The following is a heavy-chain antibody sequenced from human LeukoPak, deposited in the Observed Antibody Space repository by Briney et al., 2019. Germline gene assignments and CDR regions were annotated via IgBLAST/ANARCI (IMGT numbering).Heavy chain of an antibody. CDR1: GYTFTGYY. V-gene: IGHV1-2*02. D-gene: IGHD3-10*01. Sequence: ASVKVSCKASGYTFTGYYMHWVRQAPGQGLEWMGWINPNSGGTNYAQKFQGRVTMTRDTSISTAYMELSRLRSDDTAVYYCAREDMVRGVTIMGIDYWGQGTLATVSS. CDR2: INPNSGGT. CDR3: AREDMVRGVTIMGIDY. J-gene: IGHJ4*02.